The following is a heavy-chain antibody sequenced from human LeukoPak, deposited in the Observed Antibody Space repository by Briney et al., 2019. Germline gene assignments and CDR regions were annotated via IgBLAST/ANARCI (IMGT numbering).Heavy chain of an antibody. CDR1: GDSVTSTY. CDR3: ARRSPLGTVRPAHYYDY. D-gene: IGHD7-27*01. V-gene: IGHV4-59*02. Sequence: SETLSLTCSVSGDSVTSTYWSWIRQPPGKGLEWIAYGHHSESSNYNPSFRSRVTISVDTSKNQFSLKLSSVTAADTAVYYCARRSPLGTVRPAHYYDYWGPGALVTVSP. CDR2: GHHSESS. J-gene: IGHJ4*02.